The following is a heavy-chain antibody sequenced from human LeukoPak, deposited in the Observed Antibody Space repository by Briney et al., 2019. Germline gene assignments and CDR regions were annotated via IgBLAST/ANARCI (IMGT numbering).Heavy chain of an antibody. Sequence: PGRSLRLSCAASGFTFSSYAMHWVRQAPGKGLEWVAVISYDGSNKYYADSVKGRFTISRDNSKNTLYLQMNSLRAEDTAVYYCAADLITTLDYWGQGTLVTVSS. J-gene: IGHJ4*02. CDR2: ISYDGSNK. CDR1: GFTFSSYA. D-gene: IGHD3-22*01. CDR3: AADLITTLDY. V-gene: IGHV3-30-3*01.